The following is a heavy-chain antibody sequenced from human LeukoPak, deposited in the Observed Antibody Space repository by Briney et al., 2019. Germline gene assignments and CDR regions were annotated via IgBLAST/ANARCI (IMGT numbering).Heavy chain of an antibody. J-gene: IGHJ4*02. CDR1: GYVFTNYW. V-gene: IGHV5-51*01. D-gene: IGHD1-26*01. CDR3: ARRVGASQRGFDY. Sequence: GESLKISCKGSGYVFTNYWIGWVRQLPGKGLEGMGVFYPGDSDIRYSPSFQGQVTISADKSISTAYLQWSSLKASDTAMYYCARRVGASQRGFDYWGQGTLVTVSS. CDR2: FYPGDSDI.